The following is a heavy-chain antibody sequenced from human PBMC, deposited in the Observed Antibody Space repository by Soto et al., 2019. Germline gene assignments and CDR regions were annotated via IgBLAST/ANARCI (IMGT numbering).Heavy chain of an antibody. CDR1: GFSLTTDGEG. J-gene: IGHJ4*02. Sequence: QISLKESGPPLVKPTQTLKLTCSFSGFSLTTDGEGVGWVRQPPGGALEWLALIYWDDDERYSPSLKTRLTITMDPSKNQVVLIITNMDPVDTATYYCAHSRNLITEDAQVGDFDYWGQGTLVTVSS. V-gene: IGHV2-5*02. D-gene: IGHD3-10*01. CDR2: IYWDDDE. CDR3: AHSRNLITEDAQVGDFDY.